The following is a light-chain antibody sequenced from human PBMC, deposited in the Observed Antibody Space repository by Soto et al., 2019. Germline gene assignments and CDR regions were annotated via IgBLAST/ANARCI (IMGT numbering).Light chain of an antibody. CDR1: SSNIGNNA. J-gene: IGLJ3*02. V-gene: IGLV1-36*01. Sequence: QPVLTQPPSVSEAPRQRVTISCSGSSSNIGNNAVNWYQQLPGKAPKLLIYYDDLLPSGVSDRFSGSKSGTSASLAISGLQSEDEADYYCAAWDDSLSGPVFGGGTKLTVL. CDR2: YDD. CDR3: AAWDDSLSGPV.